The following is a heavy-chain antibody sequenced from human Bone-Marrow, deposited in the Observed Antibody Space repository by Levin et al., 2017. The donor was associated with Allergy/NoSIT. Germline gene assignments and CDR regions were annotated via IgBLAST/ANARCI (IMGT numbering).Heavy chain of an antibody. CDR3: ARVGAAYQLDP. D-gene: IGHD2-2*01. J-gene: IGHJ5*02. CDR2: ISSNGGST. V-gene: IGHV3-64*01. CDR1: GFTFSSYA. Sequence: GGSLRLSCAASGFTFSSYAMHWVRQAPGKGLEYVSAISSNGGSTYYANSVKGRFTISRDNSKNTLYLQMGSLRAEDMAVYYCARVGAAYQLDPWGQGTLVTVSS.